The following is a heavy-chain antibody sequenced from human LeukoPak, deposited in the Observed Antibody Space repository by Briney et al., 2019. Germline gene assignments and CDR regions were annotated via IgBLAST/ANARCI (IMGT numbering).Heavy chain of an antibody. CDR3: ARALTTVTTDCWFDP. CDR1: GGSISSYY. J-gene: IGHJ5*02. Sequence: SETLSLTCTVSGGSISSYYWSWIRQPAGKGLEWIGRIYTSGSTNYNPSLKSRVTMSVDTSKNQFSLKLSSVTAADTAVYYCARALTTVTTDCWFDPRGQGTLVTVSS. CDR2: IYTSGST. D-gene: IGHD4-17*01. V-gene: IGHV4-4*07.